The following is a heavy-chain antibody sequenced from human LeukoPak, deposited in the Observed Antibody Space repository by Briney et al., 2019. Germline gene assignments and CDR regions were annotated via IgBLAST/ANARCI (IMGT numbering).Heavy chain of an antibody. V-gene: IGHV3-33*06. Sequence: PGRSLTLSCAASGFTFSNYGMHWVRQAPGKGLEWVAVIWYDGSNKYYADSVKGRFTISRDNSRNTLYLQMNSLRAEDTAMYYFAKYGNSGRAGGYWGQGTLVTVSS. D-gene: IGHD2/OR15-2a*01. J-gene: IGHJ4*02. CDR1: GFTFSNYG. CDR2: IWYDGSNK. CDR3: AKYGNSGRAGGY.